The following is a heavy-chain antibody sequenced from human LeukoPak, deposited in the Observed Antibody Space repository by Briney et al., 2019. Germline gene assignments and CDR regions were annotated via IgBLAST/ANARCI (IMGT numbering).Heavy chain of an antibody. CDR2: INPSDGST. J-gene: IGHJ4*02. D-gene: IGHD3-3*01. CDR3: ARGGPSITIFGVVTAFDY. CDR1: GYIFISYY. V-gene: IGHV1-46*01. Sequence: ASVKVSCKASGYIFISYYIHWVRQAPGQGLEWMGVINPSDGSTNYAQKFQGRVTMTRDTSTRTIYMQLSSLRSEDTAVYYCARGGPSITIFGVVTAFDYWGQGTPVTVSS.